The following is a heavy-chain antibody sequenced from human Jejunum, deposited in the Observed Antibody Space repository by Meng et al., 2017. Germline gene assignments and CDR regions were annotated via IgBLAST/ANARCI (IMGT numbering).Heavy chain of an antibody. J-gene: IGHJ4*02. CDR2: ISNYNDNP. CDR3: AIEKRSFTMTTYFFDY. Sequence: QVQLMQSGTEVKKPGASVRVSCKISGYRVTTYGISWVRQAPGQGLEWMGWISNYNDNPNYAQQFEGRVAMTADRFTKTAYMELWGLTSDDTAVYYCAIEKRSFTMTTYFFDYWGQGTLVTVSS. V-gene: IGHV1-18*01. D-gene: IGHD4-11*01. CDR1: GYRVTTYG.